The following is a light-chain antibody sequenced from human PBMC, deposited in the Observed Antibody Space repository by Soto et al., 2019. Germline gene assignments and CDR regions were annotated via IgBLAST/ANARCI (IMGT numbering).Light chain of an antibody. CDR2: TAS. CDR3: QQLAGFPIT. Sequence: DIHLTQSPSFLSASVGDRVTITCRASQGISTYLAWYQQKPGKAPNLLTYTASTLQTGVPSRFSGSAFGTEFTLTISSLQPEDFATYYCQQLAGFPITFGQGTRLDMK. V-gene: IGKV1-9*01. J-gene: IGKJ5*01. CDR1: QGISTY.